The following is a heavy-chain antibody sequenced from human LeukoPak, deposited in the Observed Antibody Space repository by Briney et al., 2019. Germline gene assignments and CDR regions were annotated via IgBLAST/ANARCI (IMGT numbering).Heavy chain of an antibody. V-gene: IGHV3-15*07. J-gene: IGHJ4*02. CDR2: IKTNTDGGTT. CDR1: GFTFNSAW. D-gene: IGHD2-8*01. CDR3: TRTLKGGYFDY. Sequence: PGGSLRLSCAASGFTFNSAWMNWVRQAPGMGLEWVGRIKTNTDGGTTDYAAPMKGRFAISRDDSENTLYLQMNSLKTEDTAVYYCTRTLKGGYFDYWGQGTRVIVSS.